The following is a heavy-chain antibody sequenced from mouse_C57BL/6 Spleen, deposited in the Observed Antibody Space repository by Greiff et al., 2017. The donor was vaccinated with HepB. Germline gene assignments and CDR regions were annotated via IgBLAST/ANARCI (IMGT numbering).Heavy chain of an antibody. V-gene: IGHV1-26*01. Sequence: EVQLQQSGPELVKPGASVKISCKASGYTFTDYYMNWVKQSHGKSLEWIGDINPNNGGTSYNQKFKGKATLTVDKSSSTDYMELRSLTSEDSAVYYCARDNYRYFDVWGTGTTVTVSS. CDR3: ARDNYRYFDV. CDR1: GYTFTDYY. CDR2: INPNNGGT. J-gene: IGHJ1*03.